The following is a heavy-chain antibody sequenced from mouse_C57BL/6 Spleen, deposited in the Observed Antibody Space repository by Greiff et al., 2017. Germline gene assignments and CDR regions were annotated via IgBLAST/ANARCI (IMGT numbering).Heavy chain of an antibody. D-gene: IGHD2-1*01. V-gene: IGHV1-54*01. CDR2: INPGSGGT. J-gene: IGHJ3*01. CDR1: GYAFTNYL. Sequence: QVQLQQSGAELVRPGTSVKVSCKASGYAFTNYLIEWVKQRPGQGLEWIGVINPGSGGTNYNEKFKGKATLTADKSSSTAYMQLSSLTSEDSAVYFCAREGGNYVAWFAYWGQGTLVTVSA. CDR3: AREGGNYVAWFAY.